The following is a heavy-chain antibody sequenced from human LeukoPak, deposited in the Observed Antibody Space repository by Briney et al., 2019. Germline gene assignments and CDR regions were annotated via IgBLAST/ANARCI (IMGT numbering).Heavy chain of an antibody. D-gene: IGHD3-10*01. CDR1: GFTFSSYA. Sequence: GGSLRLSCAASGFTFSSYAMSWVRQAPGKGLEWVSAISGSGGSTYYADSVKGRFTISRDNSKNTLYLQMHSLRAEDPAVYYCAKDQVSYYGSGSYYNQDYWGQGTLVTVSS. J-gene: IGHJ4*02. V-gene: IGHV3-23*01. CDR3: AKDQVSYYGSGSYYNQDY. CDR2: ISGSGGST.